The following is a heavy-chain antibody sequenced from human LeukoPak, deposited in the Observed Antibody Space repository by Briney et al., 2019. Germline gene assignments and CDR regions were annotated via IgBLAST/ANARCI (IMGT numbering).Heavy chain of an antibody. CDR1: GGSISSSSYY. CDR3: ASSPGVAGTI. D-gene: IGHD6-19*01. Sequence: PSETLSLTCTVSGGSISSSSYYWGWIRQPPGKGLEWIGSIYYSGSTYYNPSLKSRVTISVDTSKNQFSLKLSPVTAADTAVYYCASSPGVAGTIWGQGTLVTVSS. CDR2: IYYSGST. J-gene: IGHJ4*02. V-gene: IGHV4-39*01.